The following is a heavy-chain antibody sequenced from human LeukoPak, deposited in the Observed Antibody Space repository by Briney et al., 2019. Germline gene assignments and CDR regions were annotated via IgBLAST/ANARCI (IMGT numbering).Heavy chain of an antibody. J-gene: IGHJ6*02. V-gene: IGHV4-34*01. CDR1: GGSLSGYY. CDR3: ARDMLEYCSRTTCYFYGMDV. D-gene: IGHD2-2*01. Sequence: PSETLSLTCAVYGGSLSGYYWSWIRQPPGKGLEWIGEINHSGSTNYNPSLKSRVTISVDTSNNQFSLKLSSVTAADTAVYYCARDMLEYCSRTTCYFYGMDVWGQGTTVTVSS. CDR2: INHSGST.